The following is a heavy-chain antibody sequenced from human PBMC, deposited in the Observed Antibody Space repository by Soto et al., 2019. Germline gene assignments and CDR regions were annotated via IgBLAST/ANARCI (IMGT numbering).Heavy chain of an antibody. Sequence: TLSLTCAVYGGSFSGYYWSWIRQPPGKGLEWIGEINHSGSTNYNPSLKSRVTISVDTSKNQFSLKLSSVTAADTAVYYCARDLVLDYWGQGTLVTVSS. CDR3: ARDLVLDY. V-gene: IGHV4-34*01. CDR2: INHSGST. D-gene: IGHD2-8*02. CDR1: GGSFSGYY. J-gene: IGHJ4*02.